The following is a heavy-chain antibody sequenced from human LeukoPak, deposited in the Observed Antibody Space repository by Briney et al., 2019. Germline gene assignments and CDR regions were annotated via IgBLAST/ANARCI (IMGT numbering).Heavy chain of an antibody. J-gene: IGHJ4*02. CDR1: GFTFSSYV. Sequence: PGGSLRLSCAASGFTFSSYVMSWVRQAPGKGLEWVSAISGSGGSTYYADSVKGRFTISRDNSKNTLYLQMNSLRAEDTAVYYCAKFEGDDYGDYGHYWGQGTLVTVSS. D-gene: IGHD4-17*01. V-gene: IGHV3-23*01. CDR2: ISGSGGST. CDR3: AKFEGDDYGDYGHY.